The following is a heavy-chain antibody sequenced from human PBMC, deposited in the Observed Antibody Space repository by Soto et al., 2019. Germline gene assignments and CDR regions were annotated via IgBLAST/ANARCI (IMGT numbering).Heavy chain of an antibody. CDR1: GYTFTSYD. V-gene: IGHV1-8*01. CDR2: MNPNSGNT. Sequence: QVQLVQSGAEVKKPGASVKVSCKASGYTFTSYDINWVRQATGQGLEWMGWMNPNSGNTGYAQKFQGRVTMTRNTSINPTYKEVSSLRIEDTAVFYFASRGLGSYWGQGTLVTVSS. D-gene: IGHD7-27*01. J-gene: IGHJ4*02. CDR3: ASRGLGSY.